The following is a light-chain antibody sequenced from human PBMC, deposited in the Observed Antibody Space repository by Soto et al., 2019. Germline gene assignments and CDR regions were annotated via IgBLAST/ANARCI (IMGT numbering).Light chain of an antibody. CDR1: SSDVGGYNY. CDR2: DVS. V-gene: IGLV2-11*01. J-gene: IGLJ2*01. Sequence: QSALTQPRSVSGSPGQSVTISCTGTSSDVGGYNYVSWYQQHPGKAPKLMIYDVSKRPSGVPDRFSGSKSGNTASLTISGLQADDEADYYCCPYAGSYTWVFGGGTKVTVL. CDR3: CPYAGSYTWV.